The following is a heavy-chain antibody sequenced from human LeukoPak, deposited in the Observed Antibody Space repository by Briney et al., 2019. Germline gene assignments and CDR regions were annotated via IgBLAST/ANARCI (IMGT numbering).Heavy chain of an antibody. V-gene: IGHV3-7*03. J-gene: IGHJ4*02. D-gene: IGHD5-12*01. Sequence: GGSLRLSCAASGFTFSSYWMSWVRQAPGKGLEWVANIKQDGSEKYYVDSVKGRFTISRDNAKNSLYLQMNSLRAEDTAAYYCAKDMGAWLRSVDYWGQGTLVPVSS. CDR1: GFTFSSYW. CDR2: IKQDGSEK. CDR3: AKDMGAWLRSVDY.